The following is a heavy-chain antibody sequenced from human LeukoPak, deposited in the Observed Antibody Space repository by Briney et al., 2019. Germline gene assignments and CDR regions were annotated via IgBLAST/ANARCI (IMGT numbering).Heavy chain of an antibody. Sequence: ASVKVSCKASGYTFTSYAISWVRQAPGQGLEWMGGIIPIFGTANYAQKFQGRVTITADESTSTAYMELSSLRSEDTAVYYCARARSYYDSSGYLGYWGQGTLVTVSS. D-gene: IGHD3-22*01. CDR3: ARARSYYDSSGYLGY. V-gene: IGHV1-69*13. CDR2: IIPIFGTA. J-gene: IGHJ4*02. CDR1: GYTFTSYA.